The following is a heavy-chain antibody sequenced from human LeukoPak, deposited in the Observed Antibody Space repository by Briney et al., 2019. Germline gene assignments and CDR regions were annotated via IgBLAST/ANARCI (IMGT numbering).Heavy chain of an antibody. V-gene: IGHV7-4-1*02. CDR3: AREPRYCSTTSCYPTGWFDP. D-gene: IGHD2-2*01. CDR1: GYTFSSYA. J-gene: IGHJ5*02. CDR2: INTNTGNP. Sequence: ASVKVSCKASGYTFSSYAMNWVRQATGQGLEWVGWINTNTGNPTYAQDFTGRFVFSLDTSVTTTYLQISSLKAEDTAVYYCAREPRYCSTTSCYPTGWFDPSGEGSLATVS.